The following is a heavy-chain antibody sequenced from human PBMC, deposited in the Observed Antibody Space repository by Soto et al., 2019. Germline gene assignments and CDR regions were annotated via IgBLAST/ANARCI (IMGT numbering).Heavy chain of an antibody. J-gene: IGHJ6*03. V-gene: IGHV3-15*01. CDR2: IKSKTDGGTT. D-gene: IGHD3-9*01. Sequence: GGSLRLSCAASGFTFSNAWMSWVRQAPGKGLEWVGRIKSKTDGGTTDYAAPVKGRFTISRDDSKNTLYLQMNSLKTEDTAVYYCTTDLRDYDILTGYYTYYMDVWGKGTTVTVSS. CDR3: TTDLRDYDILTGYYTYYMDV. CDR1: GFTFSNAW.